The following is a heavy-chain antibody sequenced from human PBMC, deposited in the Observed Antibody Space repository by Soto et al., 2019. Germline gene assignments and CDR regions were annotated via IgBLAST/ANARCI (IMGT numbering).Heavy chain of an antibody. J-gene: IGHJ4*02. CDR3: AKARPIAAAGTGYYFDS. Sequence: GSLRLSCAASGFTFSSYAMSWVRQAPGKGLEWVSAISGSGGSTYYADSVKGRFTISRDNSKNTLYLQMNSLRAEDTAVYYCAKARPIAAAGTGYYFDSWGQGTLVTVSS. CDR1: GFTFSSYA. V-gene: IGHV3-23*01. CDR2: ISGSGGST. D-gene: IGHD6-13*01.